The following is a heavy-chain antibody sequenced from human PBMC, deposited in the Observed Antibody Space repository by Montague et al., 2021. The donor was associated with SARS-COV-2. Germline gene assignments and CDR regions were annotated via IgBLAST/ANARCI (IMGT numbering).Heavy chain of an antibody. V-gene: IGHV4-59*01. Sequence: SETLSLTCTVSGDSISSYYWSWIRQPPGKGLEWIGYIYYSGSTNYNPSLKSRVTISVDTSKNQFSLKLSSVTAADTAVHYCARGTAAGTNFDYWGQGTLVTVSS. CDR3: ARGTAAGTNFDY. D-gene: IGHD6-13*01. CDR2: IYYSGST. J-gene: IGHJ4*02. CDR1: GDSISSYY.